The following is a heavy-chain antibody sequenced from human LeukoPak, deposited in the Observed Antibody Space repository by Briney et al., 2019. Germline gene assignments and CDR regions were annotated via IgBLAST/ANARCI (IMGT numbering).Heavy chain of an antibody. V-gene: IGHV3-23*01. CDR2: ISGSGENT. D-gene: IGHD3-10*01. Sequence: GGSLRLSCAASGFTFSRYAMSWVRQAPGKGLEWVSAISGSGENTFYADSVKGRFTISRDNSKNTLYLQMNRLRAEDTAMYYCVKDRVDGSGSQFDYWGQGTLVTVSS. J-gene: IGHJ4*02. CDR3: VKDRVDGSGSQFDY. CDR1: GFTFSRYA.